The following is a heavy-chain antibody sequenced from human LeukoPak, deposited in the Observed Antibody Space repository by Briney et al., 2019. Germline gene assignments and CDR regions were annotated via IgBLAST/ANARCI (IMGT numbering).Heavy chain of an antibody. Sequence: GGSLRLSCSTSGFTFGDYAMSWVRQAPGKGLEWVGFIQAKAYGGATKYAASVKGRFSISRDDSQSIANLQMNDLKTEDTAVYYCTRAPHPRCSSSGCYLDYWGQGTLVTVSS. D-gene: IGHD2-2*01. V-gene: IGHV3-49*04. CDR3: TRAPHPRCSSSGCYLDY. J-gene: IGHJ4*02. CDR2: IQAKAYGGAT. CDR1: GFTFGDYA.